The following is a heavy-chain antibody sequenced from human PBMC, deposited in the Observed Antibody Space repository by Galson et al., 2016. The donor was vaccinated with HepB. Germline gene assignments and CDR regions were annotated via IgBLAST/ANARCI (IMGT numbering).Heavy chain of an antibody. Sequence: TLSLTCTVSGGSISTYYWSWIRQPPGKGLEWIGYIYYSGSTYYNPSLKSRPVISLDTSKNRFSLKPSSVTAADTAVYYCTRGDRQWFDPWGQGTLVTVSS. V-gene: IGHV4-30-4*08. CDR1: GGSISTYY. D-gene: IGHD5/OR15-5a*01. J-gene: IGHJ5*02. CDR3: TRGDRQWFDP. CDR2: IYYSGST.